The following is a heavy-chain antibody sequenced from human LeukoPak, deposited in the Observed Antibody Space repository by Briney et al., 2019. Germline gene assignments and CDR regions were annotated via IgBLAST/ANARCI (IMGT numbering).Heavy chain of an antibody. Sequence: ASVKVSCKASGYTFTSYGISWVRQAPGQGLEWMGWISAYNGNTNYAQKLQGRVTMTTDTSTSTAYMELRSLRSDDTAVYYCATTVAEYDFWSGYYDYWGQGTLVIVSS. CDR3: ATTVAEYDFWSGYYDY. CDR1: GYTFTSYG. V-gene: IGHV1-18*01. D-gene: IGHD3-3*01. J-gene: IGHJ4*02. CDR2: ISAYNGNT.